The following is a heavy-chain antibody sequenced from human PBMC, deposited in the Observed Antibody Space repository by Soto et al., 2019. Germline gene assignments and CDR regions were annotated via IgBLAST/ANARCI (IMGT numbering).Heavy chain of an antibody. J-gene: IGHJ4*02. Sequence: EVRLVESGGGLVQPGMSLRLSCVASGFSLEEYAMHWVRQVPGKGPEWVSSISWNGGKVAYGDSVKGRFVISRDIAKNSLSLQMNSLGPEDTGLYYCVKGYGIQIWLGFDHWAQGMRVSVSS. CDR2: ISWNGGKV. CDR1: GFSLEEYA. V-gene: IGHV3-9*01. CDR3: VKGYGIQIWLGFDH. D-gene: IGHD5-18*01.